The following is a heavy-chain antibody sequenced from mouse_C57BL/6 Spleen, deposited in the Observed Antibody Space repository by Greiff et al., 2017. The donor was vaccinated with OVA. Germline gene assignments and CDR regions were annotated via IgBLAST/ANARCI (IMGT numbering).Heavy chain of an antibody. Sequence: EVQLVESGGDLVKPGGSLKLSCAASGFTFSSYGMSWVRQTPDKRLEWVATISSGGSYTYYPDSVKGRFTISRDNAKNTLYLQMSSLKSEDTAMYYCARHEADGYYDAMDYWGQGTSVTVAS. D-gene: IGHD2-3*01. CDR1: GFTFSSYG. V-gene: IGHV5-6*01. J-gene: IGHJ4*01. CDR2: ISSGGSYT. CDR3: ARHEADGYYDAMDY.